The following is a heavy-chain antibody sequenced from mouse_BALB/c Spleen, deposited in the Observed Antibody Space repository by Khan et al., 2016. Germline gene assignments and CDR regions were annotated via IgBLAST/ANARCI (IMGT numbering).Heavy chain of an antibody. Sequence: QVQLQQSGAELVRPGASVKLSCKASGYTFTSYCINWVKQRPGQGLEWIGNIFPSDSYTNYNQKFRDKATLTVDKSSTTVYMQLSSTTSEDSAVYYCTGSTTMITSPCPYWGRGTLVTVSA. CDR1: GYTFTSYC. CDR2: IFPSDSYT. V-gene: IGHV1-69*02. CDR3: TGSTTMITSPCPY. D-gene: IGHD2-4*01. J-gene: IGHJ3*01.